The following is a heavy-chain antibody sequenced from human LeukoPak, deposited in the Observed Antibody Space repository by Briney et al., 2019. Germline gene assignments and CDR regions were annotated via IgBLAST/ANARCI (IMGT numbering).Heavy chain of an antibody. J-gene: IGHJ4*02. CDR3: AREGVWGTYRLDY. D-gene: IGHD3-16*02. V-gene: IGHV4-38-2*02. CDR1: GYSINSGYY. Sequence: SETLSLTCTVSGYSINSGYYWGWIRQPPGKGLEWIASINHSGTTYYNPSLKSRVTISVDTSKNQFSLKLSSVTAADTAVYYCAREGVWGTYRLDYWGQGTLVTVSS. CDR2: INHSGTT.